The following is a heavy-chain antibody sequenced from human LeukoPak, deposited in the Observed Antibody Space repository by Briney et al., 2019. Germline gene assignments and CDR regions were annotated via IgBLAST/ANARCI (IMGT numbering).Heavy chain of an antibody. Sequence: PGGSLRLSCAASGFSFSSYAMTWVRQTPGKGLEWVSVTSAGSVSTYYADSVKGRFTISRDNSNYTLFLQMTSLRAEDTAVYYCAKDIAFSSGYNAFDMWGQGTMVTVSS. V-gene: IGHV3-23*01. J-gene: IGHJ3*02. CDR1: GFSFSSYA. D-gene: IGHD3-22*01. CDR2: TSAGSVST. CDR3: AKDIAFSSGYNAFDM.